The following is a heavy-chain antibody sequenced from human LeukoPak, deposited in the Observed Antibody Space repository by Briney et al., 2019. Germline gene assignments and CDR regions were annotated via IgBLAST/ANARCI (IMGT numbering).Heavy chain of an antibody. D-gene: IGHD3-9*01. CDR3: AKEGGAGYGYGMDV. J-gene: IGHJ6*02. Sequence: PGGSLRLSCAASGFTFSNYAMTWVPQAPGKGREGVSSIGTSNTYYADSVKGRFTISRDDSKNTLYLQMDSLRAGDTALYYCAKEGGAGYGYGMDVWGQGTPVTVSS. V-gene: IGHV3-23*01. CDR1: GFTFSNYA. CDR2: IGTSNT.